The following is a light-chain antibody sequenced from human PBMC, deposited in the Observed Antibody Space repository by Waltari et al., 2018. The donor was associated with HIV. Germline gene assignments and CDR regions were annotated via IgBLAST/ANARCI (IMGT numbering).Light chain of an antibody. J-gene: IGLJ2*01. Sequence: QSALTQPPSAAGSPGKSVTISCTGTIGDVGAFNYVSLYQKHPDTAPILNIYDVTWRPSGVPDRFSGSRSGNTASLTVSGLQADDEAYYYCCSYAGSNTVVFGGGTKLTVL. CDR1: IGDVGAFNY. CDR2: DVT. CDR3: CSYAGSNTVV. V-gene: IGLV2-8*01.